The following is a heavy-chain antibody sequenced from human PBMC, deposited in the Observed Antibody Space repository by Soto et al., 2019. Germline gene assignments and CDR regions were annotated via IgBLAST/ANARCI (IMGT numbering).Heavy chain of an antibody. CDR3: AKRGVAATFDY. J-gene: IGHJ4*02. CDR2: ISGPGGST. D-gene: IGHD2-15*01. Sequence: VQLLESGGGLVQPGGSLRLSCAAAGFTFTTSAMSWVRQAPGKGLEWVSSISGPGGSTYYADSVKGRFTISRDNSKNTLYLQMNSLRAEDTALYFCAKRGVAATFDYWGQGTLVTVSS. V-gene: IGHV3-23*01. CDR1: GFTFTTSA.